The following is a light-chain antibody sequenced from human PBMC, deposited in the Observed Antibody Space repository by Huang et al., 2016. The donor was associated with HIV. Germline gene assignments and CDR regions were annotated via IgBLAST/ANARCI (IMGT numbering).Light chain of an antibody. CDR2: WAS. J-gene: IGKJ2*01. Sequence: IVMTQSPDSLAVPLGVRATINCMSSQSVFDNSNKKNYLAWYQQRPGQPPKLLIYWASTRDSGVPDRFSGSGSETDFTLTIDNLQAEDVAVYHCQQYYRPPYTFGQGTKLEIK. CDR1: QSVFDNSNKKNY. CDR3: QQYYRPPYT. V-gene: IGKV4-1*01.